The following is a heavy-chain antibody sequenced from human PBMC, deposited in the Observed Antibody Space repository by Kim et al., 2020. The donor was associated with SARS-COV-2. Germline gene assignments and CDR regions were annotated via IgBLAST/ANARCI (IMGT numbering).Heavy chain of an antibody. J-gene: IGHJ6*02. V-gene: IGHV5-10-1*01. Sequence: GESLKISCKGSGYSFTSYWISWVRQMPGKGLEWMGRIDPSDSYTNYSPSFQGHVTISADKSISTAYLQWSSLKASDTAMYYCARSLTYSSSSVYYYGMDVWGQGTTVTVSS. CDR3: ARSLTYSSSSVYYYGMDV. CDR2: IDPSDSYT. CDR1: GYSFTSYW. D-gene: IGHD6-6*01.